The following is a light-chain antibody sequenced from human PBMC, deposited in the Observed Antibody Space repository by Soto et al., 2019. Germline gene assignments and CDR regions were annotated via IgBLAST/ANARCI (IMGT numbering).Light chain of an antibody. V-gene: IGKV4-1*01. CDR3: QQYYNTPFT. Sequence: DIVMTQSPDSLAASLGERATINCKSSQSVFYSSNNKNYLAWYQQNPGQPPQLLIYWASTRESGVPDRFSGSGSGTDFTLTISSLQAEDVAVYYCQQYYNTPFTFGQGTKLEIK. CDR1: QSVFYSSNNKNY. CDR2: WAS. J-gene: IGKJ2*01.